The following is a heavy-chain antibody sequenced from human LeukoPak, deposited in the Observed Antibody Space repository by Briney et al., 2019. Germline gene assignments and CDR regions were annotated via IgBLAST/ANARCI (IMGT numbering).Heavy chain of an antibody. Sequence: GGSLRLSCAASGFTFDDYTMHWVRQAPGKGLEWVSLISWDDGSTYYADSVKGRFTISRDNSKNTLYLQMNSLRAEDTAVYYCARDGYSRDYYYGMDVWGQGTTVTVS. J-gene: IGHJ6*02. D-gene: IGHD6-13*01. V-gene: IGHV3-43*01. CDR1: GFTFDDYT. CDR2: ISWDDGST. CDR3: ARDGYSRDYYYGMDV.